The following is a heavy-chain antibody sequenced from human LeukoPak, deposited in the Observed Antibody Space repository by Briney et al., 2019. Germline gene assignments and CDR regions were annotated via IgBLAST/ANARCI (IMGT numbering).Heavy chain of an antibody. CDR2: IRSKAYGGTT. D-gene: IGHD4-17*01. V-gene: IGHV3-49*03. CDR3: TRVTATTVTIGPPKI. J-gene: IGHJ4*02. CDR1: GFTFGDYA. Sequence: GGSLRLSCTASGFTFGDYAMSWFRQAPGKGLEWVGSIRSKAYGGTTEYAASVKGRFTISRDDSKSIAYLQMNSLRTEDTAVYYCTRVTATTVTIGPPKIWGQGTLVTVSS.